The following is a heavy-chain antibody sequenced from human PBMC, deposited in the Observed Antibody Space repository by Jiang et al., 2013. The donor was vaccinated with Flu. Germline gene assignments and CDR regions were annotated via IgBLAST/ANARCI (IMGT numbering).Heavy chain of an antibody. J-gene: IGHJ4*02. D-gene: IGHD6-13*01. Sequence: SLTCTVSGYSISSGYYWGWVRQPPGKGLEWIGNVYHTGYTYYNPSLKSRVTISVDTSRNQFSLTLSSLAAADTAMYYCARVPPAGRTFYYLDFWGQGTLVTVSS. V-gene: IGHV4-38-2*02. CDR2: VYHTGYT. CDR3: ARVPPAGRTFYYLDF. CDR1: GYSISSGYY.